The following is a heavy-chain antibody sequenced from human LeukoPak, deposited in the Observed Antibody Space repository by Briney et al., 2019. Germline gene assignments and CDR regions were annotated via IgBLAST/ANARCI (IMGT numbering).Heavy chain of an antibody. J-gene: IGHJ6*02. Sequence: PGGSLRLSCAASGFIFDDYAMHWVRQVPGKGLEWVSLITWDGDSSYYSDSVKGRFTISRDNSKNSLYLQMNSLRAEDTALYYCAKDFLVAATTTYYYYGVDVWGQGTTVTVS. V-gene: IGHV3-43D*03. CDR2: ITWDGDSS. CDR1: GFIFDDYA. CDR3: AKDFLVAATTTYYYYGVDV. D-gene: IGHD5-12*01.